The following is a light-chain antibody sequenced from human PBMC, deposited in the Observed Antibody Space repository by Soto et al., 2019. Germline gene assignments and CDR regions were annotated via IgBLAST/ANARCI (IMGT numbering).Light chain of an antibody. J-gene: IGKJ5*01. CDR2: DAS. V-gene: IGKV3D-15*01. CDR3: QQYNNWPPIT. Sequence: EVVLTQSPDTLSLSPVERATLSCRARQSVRSNLAWYQQKPGQAPRLLIYDASTRATGIPARFSGSGSGTEFILTISSLQSEDFGVYYCQQYNNWPPITFGQGTRLEIK. CDR1: QSVRSN.